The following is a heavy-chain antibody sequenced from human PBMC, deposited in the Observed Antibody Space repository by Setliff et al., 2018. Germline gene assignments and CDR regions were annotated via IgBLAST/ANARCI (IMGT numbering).Heavy chain of an antibody. CDR3: AKIGRGGTFDQFFQD. CDR2: ISGGGSIM. J-gene: IGHJ1*01. CDR1: RFTFSSYS. D-gene: IGHD1-26*01. V-gene: IGHV3-48*01. Sequence: GGSLRLSCAASRFTFSSYSMSWVRQAPGKGLEWVSYISGGGSIMYYADSVRGRFTISRDNAKNSLYLQMSSLRAEDTAVYYCAKIGRGGTFDQFFQDWGHGTLVTVSS.